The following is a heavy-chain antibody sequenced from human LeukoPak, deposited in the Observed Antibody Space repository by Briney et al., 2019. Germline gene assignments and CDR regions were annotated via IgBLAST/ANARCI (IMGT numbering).Heavy chain of an antibody. Sequence: SETLSLTCAVYGGSFSGYYWSWIRQPPGKGLEWIGEINHSGSTNYNPSLKSRVTISVATSKNQFSLKLTSVTAADTAVYYCARTEQQLVQGSFDYWGQGNLVTVSS. V-gene: IGHV4-34*01. CDR2: INHSGST. J-gene: IGHJ4*02. CDR1: GGSFSGYY. CDR3: ARTEQQLVQGSFDY. D-gene: IGHD6-13*01.